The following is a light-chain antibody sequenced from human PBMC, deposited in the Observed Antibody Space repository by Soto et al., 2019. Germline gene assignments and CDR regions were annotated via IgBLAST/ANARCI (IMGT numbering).Light chain of an antibody. Sequence: QSALTQPRSVSGSPGQSVTISYTGTKSDVGGYNYVSWYQHHPGKAPKLVISDVTERPSGVPDRFSGSKSGNTASLTISGLQADDEADYFCCSYADTYVFGTGTKLTVL. CDR3: CSYADTYV. V-gene: IGLV2-11*01. CDR1: KSDVGGYNY. J-gene: IGLJ1*01. CDR2: DVT.